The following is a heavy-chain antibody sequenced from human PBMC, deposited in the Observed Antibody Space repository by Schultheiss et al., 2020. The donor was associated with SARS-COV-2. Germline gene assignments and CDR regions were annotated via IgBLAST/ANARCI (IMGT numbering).Heavy chain of an antibody. J-gene: IGHJ3*02. CDR3: ARETKGASIAALSDAFDI. Sequence: SETLSLTCTVSGGSISSYYWSWIRQPPGKGLEWIGEINHSGSTNYNPSLKSRVTISVDTSKNQFSLKLSSVTAADTAVYYCARETKGASIAALSDAFDIWGQGTMVTVSS. V-gene: IGHV4-34*01. CDR2: INHSGST. CDR1: GGSISSYY. D-gene: IGHD6-13*01.